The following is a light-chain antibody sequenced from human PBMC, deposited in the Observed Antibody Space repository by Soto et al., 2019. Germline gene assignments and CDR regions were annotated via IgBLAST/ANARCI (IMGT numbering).Light chain of an antibody. J-gene: IGKJ2*01. CDR1: QGINIF. V-gene: IGKV1-9*01. CDR2: AAS. Sequence: IQLTQSPSFLSASVGDRVTITCRASQGINIFLAWFQQKPGKAPNLLISAASTLQSGVPSRFSGSGSETEFTLTITSLQPEDSATYYCQQRNSYPRTLGQGTKVDI. CDR3: QQRNSYPRT.